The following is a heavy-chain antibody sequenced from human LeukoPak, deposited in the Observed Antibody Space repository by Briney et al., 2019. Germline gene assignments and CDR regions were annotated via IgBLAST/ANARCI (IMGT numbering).Heavy chain of an antibody. J-gene: IGHJ4*02. CDR3: ATPYLYSSSDY. CDR2: ISYDGSNK. D-gene: IGHD6-13*01. V-gene: IGHV3-30*03. CDR1: GFTFSSYG. Sequence: GGSLRLSCAASGFTFSSYGMPWVRQAPGKGVGWVAVISYDGSNKYYADSVKGPFTISRDNSNNTLCLQMNSLRAEDTAVYYCATPYLYSSSDYWGQGTLVTVSS.